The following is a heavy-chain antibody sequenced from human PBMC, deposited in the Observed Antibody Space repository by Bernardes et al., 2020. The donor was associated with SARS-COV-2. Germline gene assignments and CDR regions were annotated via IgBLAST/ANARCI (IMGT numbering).Heavy chain of an antibody. V-gene: IGHV3-74*01. D-gene: IGHD2-2*01. CDR1: GFTFSSYW. Sequence: GGSLRLSCAASGFTFSSYWMHWVRQAPGKGLVWVSRINSDGSSTTYADSVKGRFTISRDNAENTLYLQMNSLRAEDTAVYYCASLLSYHCSSTSCWGIDYWGQGTLVTVSS. J-gene: IGHJ4*02. CDR2: INSDGSST. CDR3: ASLLSYHCSSTSCWGIDY.